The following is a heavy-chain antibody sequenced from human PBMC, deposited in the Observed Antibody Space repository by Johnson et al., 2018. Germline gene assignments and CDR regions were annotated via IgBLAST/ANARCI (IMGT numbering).Heavy chain of an antibody. J-gene: IGHJ6*03. CDR3: AREYSSLIVYYYYMDV. CDR2: IYYSGST. V-gene: IGHV4-59*01. Sequence: QVQLQESGPGLVKPSETLSLTCTVSGGSISSYYWSWLRQPPGKGLEWIGYIYYSGSTNYNPSLTSRVTISVDTSKNQFSLKLSSVTAADTAVYDCAREYSSLIVYYYYMDVWGKGTTVTVSS. D-gene: IGHD2-21*01. CDR1: GGSISSYY.